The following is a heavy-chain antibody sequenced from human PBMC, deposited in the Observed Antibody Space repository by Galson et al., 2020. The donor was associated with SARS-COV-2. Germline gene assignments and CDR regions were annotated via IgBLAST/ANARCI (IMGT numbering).Heavy chain of an antibody. CDR3: ATGYSFSGWYSIDY. Sequence: ASVKVSCKASGYTLTELSMHWVRQAPGQGLEWMGGFDPEDGETIYAQKFQGRVTMTEDTSTDTAYMELSSLRSEDTAVYYCATGYSFSGWYSIDYWGQGTLVTVSS. CDR1: GYTLTELS. D-gene: IGHD6-19*01. V-gene: IGHV1-24*01. J-gene: IGHJ4*02. CDR2: FDPEDGET.